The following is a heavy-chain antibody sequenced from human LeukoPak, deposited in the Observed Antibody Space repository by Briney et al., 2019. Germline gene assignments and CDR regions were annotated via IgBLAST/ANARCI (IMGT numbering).Heavy chain of an antibody. J-gene: IGHJ4*02. CDR1: GDSISSYY. D-gene: IGHD5-24*01. Sequence: SETLSLTCNVSGDSISSYYWSWVRQPPGKGLEWIGYIYYSGGTNYNPSRKSRVTISVDTSKHQFSLKLSSVPAADTPVYYCARHIWRDGSFGYWGQGTLVTVSS. CDR2: IYYSGGT. CDR3: ARHIWRDGSFGY. V-gene: IGHV4-59*08.